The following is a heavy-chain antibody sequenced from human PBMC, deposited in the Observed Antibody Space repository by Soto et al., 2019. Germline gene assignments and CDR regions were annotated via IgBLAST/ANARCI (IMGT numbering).Heavy chain of an antibody. J-gene: IGHJ5*02. Sequence: KTSETLSLTCTVSGGSISSYYWSWIRQPPGKGLEWIGYIYYSGSTNYNPSLKSRVTISVDTSKNQFSLKLSSVTAADTAVYYCARLPTYYYDSSGYSGGFDPWGQGTLVTVSS. CDR1: GGSISSYY. CDR3: ARLPTYYYDSSGYSGGFDP. V-gene: IGHV4-59*08. CDR2: IYYSGST. D-gene: IGHD3-22*01.